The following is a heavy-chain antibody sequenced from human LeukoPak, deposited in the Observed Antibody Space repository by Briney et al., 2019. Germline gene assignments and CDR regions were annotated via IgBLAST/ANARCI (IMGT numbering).Heavy chain of an antibody. J-gene: IGHJ4*02. CDR2: ISAYNGNT. CDR1: GYTFTACY. V-gene: IGHV1-18*04. CDR3: ARASSAVAAAGTNFDY. D-gene: IGHD6-19*01. Sequence: ASVKVSCKASGYTFTACYIHWVRQAPGQGLEWMGWISAYNGNTNYAQKLQGRVTMTTDTSTSTAYMELRSLRSDDTAVYYCARASSAVAAAGTNFDYWGPGTLVTVSS.